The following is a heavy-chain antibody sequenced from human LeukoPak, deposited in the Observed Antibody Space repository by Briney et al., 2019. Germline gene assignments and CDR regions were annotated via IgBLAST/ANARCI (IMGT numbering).Heavy chain of an antibody. CDR2: IYYSGYT. J-gene: IGHJ5*02. D-gene: IGHD1-7*01. Sequence: SETLSLTCSVFGGSMSNYYWSWIRRPPGRGLEWIGNIYYSGYTTYNPSLKSRVTISVDTSKNQFSLKLSSVTDADTAMYHCARDPSYNWNYGWFDPRGQGTLVTVSS. CDR3: ARDPSYNWNYGWFDP. CDR1: GGSMSNYY. V-gene: IGHV4-59*13.